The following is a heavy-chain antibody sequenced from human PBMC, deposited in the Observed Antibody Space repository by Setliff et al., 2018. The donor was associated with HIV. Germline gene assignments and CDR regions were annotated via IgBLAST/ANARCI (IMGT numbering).Heavy chain of an antibody. J-gene: IGHJ6*02. CDR1: SSISSGGYY. CDR3: ARHRHPRYGMDV. CDR2: VSTSGST. V-gene: IGHV4-61*09. Sequence: SETLSLTCSVSSSISSGGYYWTWIRQPAGKGLEWIGHVSTSGSTNYNPSLKSRVTISADTSKNQFSLQLRSVTAADTAVYYCARHRHPRYGMDVWGQGTTVTVS.